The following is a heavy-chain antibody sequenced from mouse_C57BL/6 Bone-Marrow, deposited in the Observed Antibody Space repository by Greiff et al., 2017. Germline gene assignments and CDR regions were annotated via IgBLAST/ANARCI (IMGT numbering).Heavy chain of an antibody. V-gene: IGHV1-55*01. CDR1: GYTFTSYW. CDR3: ARPYYCNYWYFDV. J-gene: IGHJ1*03. Sequence: QVQLQQSGAELVKPGASVKMSCKASGYTFTSYWITWVKQRPGQGLEWIGDIYPGSGSTNYNEKFKGKATLTVDTSSSTAYMQLSSLTSEDSAVYYCARPYYCNYWYFDVWGTGTTVTVSS. D-gene: IGHD2-10*01. CDR2: IYPGSGST.